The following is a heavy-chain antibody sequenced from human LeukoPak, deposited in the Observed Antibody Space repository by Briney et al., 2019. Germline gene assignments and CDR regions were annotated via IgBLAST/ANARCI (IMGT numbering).Heavy chain of an antibody. V-gene: IGHV3-23*01. D-gene: IGHD3-9*01. Sequence: GGSLRLSCAASGFTFSTCAMSWVRQAPGKGLEWVSAISGSGDDTYYADSVKGRFTISRDNTKKTLYLEMNSLRAEDTAVYFCARVAHFDRGMDVWGQGTTVTVSS. J-gene: IGHJ6*02. CDR1: GFTFSTCA. CDR3: ARVAHFDRGMDV. CDR2: ISGSGDDT.